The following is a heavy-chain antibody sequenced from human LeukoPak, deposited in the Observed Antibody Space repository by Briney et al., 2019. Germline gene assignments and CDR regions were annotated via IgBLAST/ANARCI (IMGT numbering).Heavy chain of an antibody. D-gene: IGHD3-10*01. Sequence: SETLSLTCSVSGSSIASRNWWGWIRQPPGKGLEWIGYIYYTGSIYYNPSLKSRVTMSVGTSKNQFSLRLSSVTAVDTAVYYCARKSDAKSYYPDWGQGTLVTVSS. CDR1: GSSIASRNW. V-gene: IGHV4-28*05. J-gene: IGHJ4*02. CDR2: IYYTGSI. CDR3: ARKSDAKSYYPD.